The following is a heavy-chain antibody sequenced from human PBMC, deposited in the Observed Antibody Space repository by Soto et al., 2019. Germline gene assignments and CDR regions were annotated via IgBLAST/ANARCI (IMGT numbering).Heavy chain of an antibody. CDR2: INHSGST. J-gene: IGHJ5*02. V-gene: IGHV4-34*01. CDR1: GGSFSGYY. Sequence: SETLSLTCAVYGGSFSGYYWSWIRQPPGKGLEWIGEINHSGSTNYNPSLKSRVTISVDTSKNQFSLKLSSVTAADTAVYYCAKRYCSSTSCSERGANWFDPWGQGTLVTVSS. CDR3: AKRYCSSTSCSERGANWFDP. D-gene: IGHD2-2*01.